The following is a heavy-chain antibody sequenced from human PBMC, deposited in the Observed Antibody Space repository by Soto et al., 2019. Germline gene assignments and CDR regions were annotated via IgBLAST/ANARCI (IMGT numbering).Heavy chain of an antibody. V-gene: IGHV1-18*01. CDR1: GYTFNSAG. D-gene: IGHD2-2*01. Sequence: QVHLVQSGPEVKEPGASVRVSCKASGYTFNSAGLAWVRQAPGQGLEWMGWISVDNGDTKYAQKFHGRVTMTTDTSSTTAYMDLRGLTPAATAVFYCARVQSLGYCRSASCYDVFDHWGQGTLVTVSS. CDR3: ARVQSLGYCRSASCYDVFDH. CDR2: ISVDNGDT. J-gene: IGHJ4*02.